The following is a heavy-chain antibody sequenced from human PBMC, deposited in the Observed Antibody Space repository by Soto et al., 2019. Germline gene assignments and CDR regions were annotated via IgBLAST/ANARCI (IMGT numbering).Heavy chain of an antibody. CDR1: GYSFTSYW. CDR2: IYPGDSDT. J-gene: IGHJ6*02. CDR3: ASPLGYTKFYYGMDV. D-gene: IGHD5-18*01. V-gene: IGHV5-51*01. Sequence: LGESLKISCKGSGYSFTSYWIGWVRQMPGKGLEWMGIIYPGDSDTRYSPSFQGQVTISADKSISTAYLQWSSLKASDTAMYYCASPLGYTKFYYGMDVWGQGTTVTVSS.